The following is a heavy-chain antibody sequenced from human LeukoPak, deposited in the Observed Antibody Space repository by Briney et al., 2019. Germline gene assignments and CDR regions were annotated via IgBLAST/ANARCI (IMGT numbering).Heavy chain of an antibody. CDR2: IYYSGST. J-gene: IGHJ4*02. CDR1: DGSISSSSYY. D-gene: IGHD3-22*01. V-gene: IGHV4-39*07. Sequence: SETLSLTCTVSDGSISSSSYYWGWIRQTPGNGLELIGTIYYSGSTYYNPSLKSRVTISVNTSKNQFSLRLSSVIAADTAVYYCASTYNYDTSGYSYFDYWGQGILVTVSS. CDR3: ASTYNYDTSGYSYFDY.